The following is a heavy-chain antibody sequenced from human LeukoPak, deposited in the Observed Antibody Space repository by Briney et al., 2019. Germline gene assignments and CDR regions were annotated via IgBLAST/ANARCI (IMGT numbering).Heavy chain of an antibody. CDR2: IYYSGST. J-gene: IGHJ4*02. CDR3: AGQYDSNGYYFY. V-gene: IGHV4-39*07. CDR1: GGSISSSSYY. D-gene: IGHD3-22*01. Sequence: KPSETLSLTCTVSGGSISSSSYYWGWIRQPPGKGLEWIGSIYYSGSTYYNPSLKSRVTISVDTSKNRFSLKLSSVTAADTAVYYCAGQYDSNGYYFYWGQGALVTVSS.